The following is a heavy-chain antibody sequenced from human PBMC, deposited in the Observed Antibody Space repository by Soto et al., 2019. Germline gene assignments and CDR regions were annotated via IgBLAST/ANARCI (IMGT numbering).Heavy chain of an antibody. Sequence: PSETLSLTCTVSGDSINSTHWWSWVRQPPGKALEWIGEVFHSGNTNYNPSLKSRVTISVDKSNNQFSLHLTSVSAADTAVYFCARDFYYDDSTYYLTPWTYWSQGTPVTVSS. D-gene: IGHD3-22*01. CDR1: GDSINSTHW. V-gene: IGHV4-4*02. CDR2: VFHSGNT. CDR3: ARDFYYDDSTYYLTPWTY. J-gene: IGHJ4*02.